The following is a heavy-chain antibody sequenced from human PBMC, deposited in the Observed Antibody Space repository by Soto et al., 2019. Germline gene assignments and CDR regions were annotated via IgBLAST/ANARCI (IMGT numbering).Heavy chain of an antibody. Sequence: SLRLSCAASGFTFRTYGMHWVRQAPGKGLEWVATFWYDGSNKYYAESVKGRFTISRDNSKNTLYLQMNSLRAEDTAVYYCARDGTFGAKGGSLDIWGQGTMVTVSS. V-gene: IGHV3-33*01. CDR2: FWYDGSNK. J-gene: IGHJ3*02. D-gene: IGHD3-16*01. CDR3: ARDGTFGAKGGSLDI. CDR1: GFTFRTYG.